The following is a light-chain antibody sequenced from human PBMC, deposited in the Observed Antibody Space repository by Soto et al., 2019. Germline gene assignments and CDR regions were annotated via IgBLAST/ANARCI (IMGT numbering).Light chain of an antibody. V-gene: IGKV1-9*01. CDR1: QNIRTY. CDR3: QQYNNWWT. CDR2: AAS. J-gene: IGKJ1*01. Sequence: DIQMTQSPPFLSASVGDIVTITCRASQNIRTYLTWYQQKPGKAPTVLIYAASTLQRGVPSRFSGSTTGTEFTLTISSLQSEDFAVYYCQQYNNWWTFGQGTKVEIK.